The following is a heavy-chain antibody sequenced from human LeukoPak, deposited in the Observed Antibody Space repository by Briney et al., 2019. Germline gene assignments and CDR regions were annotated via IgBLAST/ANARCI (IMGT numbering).Heavy chain of an antibody. CDR3: ARAPGDGYNYLASVHYYGMDV. V-gene: IGHV1-8*01. Sequence: ASVKVSCKASGYIFTSYDINWVRQATGQGLEWMGWMNPNSGNTGYAQKFQGRVTMTRNTSISTAYMELSSLRSEDTAVYYCARAPGDGYNYLASVHYYGMDVWGQGTTVTVSS. J-gene: IGHJ6*02. CDR1: GYIFTSYD. D-gene: IGHD5-24*01. CDR2: MNPNSGNT.